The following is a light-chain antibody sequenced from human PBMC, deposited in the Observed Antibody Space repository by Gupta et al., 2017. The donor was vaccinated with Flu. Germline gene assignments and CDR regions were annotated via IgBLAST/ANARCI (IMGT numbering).Light chain of an antibody. J-gene: IGLJ1*01. V-gene: IGLV3-21*02. Sequence: SSVLTQPPSVSVAPGQTARITCGGNNIGSKSVHWYQPKPGQAPVLFVYDDSDRHSVIPERFSGSNSGTTATVTTTRVEAGDEADYYCQVWDRSSDNYVFGTGTKVTVL. CDR3: QVWDRSSDNYV. CDR2: DDS. CDR1: NIGSKS.